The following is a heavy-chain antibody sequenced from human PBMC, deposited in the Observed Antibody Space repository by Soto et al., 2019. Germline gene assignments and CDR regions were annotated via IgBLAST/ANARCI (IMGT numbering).Heavy chain of an antibody. J-gene: IGHJ4*02. CDR2: ISHIGTT. CDR1: GDSITNSNW. CDR3: ARHIVGSTKSIDS. D-gene: IGHD1-26*01. Sequence: SETLSLTCGVSGDSITNSNWWIWVRQPPGRGLDWIGQISHIGTTQYNSSLKSRVTISVDKSENQFSLKLTSVTAADTAVYYCARHIVGSTKSIDSWGQGTLVTV. V-gene: IGHV4-4*02.